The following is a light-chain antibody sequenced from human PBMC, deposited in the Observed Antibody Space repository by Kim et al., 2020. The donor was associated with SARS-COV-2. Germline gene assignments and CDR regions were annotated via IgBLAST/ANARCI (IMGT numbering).Light chain of an antibody. V-gene: IGLV2-14*03. CDR2: DVS. J-gene: IGLJ3*02. CDR1: SSDVGGYNY. CDR3: SSYTSSSTWV. Sequence: QSALTQPASVSGSPGQSITISRTGTSSDVGGYNYVSWYQQHPGKAPKLMIYDVSNRPSGVSNRFSDSKSGNTASLTISGLQAEDEADDYCSSYTSSSTWVFGGGTQLTVL.